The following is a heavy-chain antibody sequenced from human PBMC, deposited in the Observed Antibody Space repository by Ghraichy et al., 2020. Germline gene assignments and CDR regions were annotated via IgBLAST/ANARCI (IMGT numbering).Heavy chain of an antibody. CDR2: INPNNDST. D-gene: IGHD1-14*01. J-gene: IGHJ4*02. Sequence: ASVKVSCKASGYTFTDYYIHWVRQAPGQGLEWMGWINPNNDSTNYAQNFQGRVTITRDTSISTAYMQLSTLRSDDTAVYYCARSITGSFDYWGQGSLGTVSS. V-gene: IGHV1-2*02. CDR1: GYTFTDYY. CDR3: ARSITGSFDY.